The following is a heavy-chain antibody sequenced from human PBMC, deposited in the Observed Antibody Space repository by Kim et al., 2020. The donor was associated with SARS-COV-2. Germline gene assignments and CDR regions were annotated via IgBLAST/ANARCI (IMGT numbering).Heavy chain of an antibody. V-gene: IGHV1-69*13. D-gene: IGHD3-22*01. CDR3: ARTYYYDSSGYYPIDY. CDR2: IIPIFGTA. Sequence: SVKVSCKASGGTFSSYAISWVRQAPGQGLEWMGGIIPIFGTANYAQKFQGRVTITADESTSTAYMELSSLRSEDTAVYYCARTYYYDSSGYYPIDYWGQGTLVTVS. J-gene: IGHJ4*02. CDR1: GGTFSSYA.